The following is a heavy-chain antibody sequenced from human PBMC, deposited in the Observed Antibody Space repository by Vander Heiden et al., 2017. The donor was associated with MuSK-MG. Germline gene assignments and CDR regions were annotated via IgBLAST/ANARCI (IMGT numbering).Heavy chain of an antibody. Sequence: QVQLQESGPGLVKPSPTLSPTCTVSGGSISSGGYYWSWVRQHPGKGLEWIGYIYYSGSTYYNPSLKSRVTISVDTSKNQFSLKLSSVTAADTAVYYCARWYYYDSSGNYFDYWGQGTLVTVSS. CDR1: GGSISSGGYY. CDR3: ARWYYYDSSGNYFDY. V-gene: IGHV4-31*03. J-gene: IGHJ4*02. D-gene: IGHD3-22*01. CDR2: IYYSGST.